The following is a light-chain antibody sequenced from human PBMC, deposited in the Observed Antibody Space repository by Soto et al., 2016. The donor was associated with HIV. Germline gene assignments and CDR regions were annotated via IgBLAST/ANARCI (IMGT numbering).Light chain of an antibody. CDR3: QVCDSTTDHWV. CDR2: DDS. CDR1: NIGSKS. V-gene: IGLV3-21*03. J-gene: IGLJ3*02. Sequence: SYELTQPPSVSVAPEKTARITCGGNNIGSKSVHWYQQKPGQAPVLVVYDDSHRPSGIPERFSGSNSGNTATLTITRVEAGDEADYYCQVCDSTTDHWVFGGGTKLTVL.